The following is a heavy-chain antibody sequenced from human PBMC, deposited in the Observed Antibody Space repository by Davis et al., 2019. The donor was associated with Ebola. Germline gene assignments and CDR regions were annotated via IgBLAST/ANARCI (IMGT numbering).Heavy chain of an antibody. CDR2: IYYSGST. J-gene: IGHJ6*03. V-gene: IGHV4-59*11. CDR3: ARRGEWLRSYHMDV. CDR1: GGSISSHY. D-gene: IGHD5-24*01. Sequence: PSETLSLTCTVSGGSISSHYWSWIRQPPGKGLEWIGYIYYSGSTNYNPSLKSRVTISVDTSKNQFSLKLSSVTAADTAVYYCARRGEWLRSYHMDVWGKGTTVTVSS.